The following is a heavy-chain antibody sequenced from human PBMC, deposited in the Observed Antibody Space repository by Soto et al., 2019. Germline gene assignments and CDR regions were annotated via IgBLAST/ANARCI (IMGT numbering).Heavy chain of an antibody. CDR2: IYYIGTT. J-gene: IGHJ4*02. CDR1: GGSVSRGDYY. Sequence: QVQLQESGPGLVKPSQTLSLTCTVSGGSVSRGDYYWSWIRQPPGKGMEWIGYIYYIGTTSYNPSLKSRLAISVDTSKNQFSLNLTSVTAADTAVYYCANVIHGGWYFDSWGQGTLVTVSS. CDR3: ANVIHGGWYFDS. D-gene: IGHD6-19*01. V-gene: IGHV4-30-4*01.